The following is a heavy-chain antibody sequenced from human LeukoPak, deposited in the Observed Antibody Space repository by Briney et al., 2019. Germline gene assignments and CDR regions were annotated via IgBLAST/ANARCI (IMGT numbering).Heavy chain of an antibody. J-gene: IGHJ4*02. V-gene: IGHV4-34*01. Sequence: SETLSLTCAVYGGSFSGYYWSWIRQPPGKGLEWIGEINHSGSTNYNPSLKSRVTISVDTSKNQFSLKLSSVTAADTAVYYCARDSNGDYIFYWGQGTLVTVSS. CDR2: INHSGST. D-gene: IGHD4-17*01. CDR1: GGSFSGYY. CDR3: ARDSNGDYIFY.